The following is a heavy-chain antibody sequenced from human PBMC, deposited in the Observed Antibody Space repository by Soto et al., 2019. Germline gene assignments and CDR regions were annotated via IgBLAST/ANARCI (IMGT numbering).Heavy chain of an antibody. V-gene: IGHV5-10-1*01. J-gene: IGHJ1*01. D-gene: IGHD1-26*01. CDR2: IDPSDSYT. CDR1: GYSFTTYW. CDR3: GRDFGSGHADV. Sequence: GESLKISCQGSGYSFTTYWIAWVRQMPGKGLEWVGRIDPSDSYTTYNPSLKGHVILSVDKSVNTAYVQWTSLRASDTAIYFCGRDFGSGHADVWGQGTLVTVSS.